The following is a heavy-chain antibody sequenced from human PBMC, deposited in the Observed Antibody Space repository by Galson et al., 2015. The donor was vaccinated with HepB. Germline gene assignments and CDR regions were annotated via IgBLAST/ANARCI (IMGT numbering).Heavy chain of an antibody. D-gene: IGHD1-26*01. Sequence: SLRLSCAASGFTFSSYGMHWVRQAPGKGLEWVAVIWYDGSNKYYADSVKGRFTISRDNSKNTLYLQMNSLRAEDTAVYYCARFNSGSYPDGGFDYWGQGTLVTVSS. V-gene: IGHV3-33*08. CDR1: GFTFSSYG. J-gene: IGHJ4*02. CDR2: IWYDGSNK. CDR3: ARFNSGSYPDGGFDY.